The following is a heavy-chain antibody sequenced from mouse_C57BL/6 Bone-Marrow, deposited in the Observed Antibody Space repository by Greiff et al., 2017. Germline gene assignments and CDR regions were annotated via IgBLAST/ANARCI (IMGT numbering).Heavy chain of an antibody. CDR1: GYTFTSYS. V-gene: IGHV5-4*01. Sequence: EVKLVESGGGLVKPGASLKLSCEASGYTFTSYSMSWVRQTPEQRLEWVATISDGGSYTYYPDNVKGRFTISRDNAKNNLYLQMSHLKSEDTAMYYCERDFIATARYFDVWGTGTTVTVSS. J-gene: IGHJ1*03. CDR3: ERDFIATARYFDV. D-gene: IGHD1-1*01. CDR2: ISDGGSYT.